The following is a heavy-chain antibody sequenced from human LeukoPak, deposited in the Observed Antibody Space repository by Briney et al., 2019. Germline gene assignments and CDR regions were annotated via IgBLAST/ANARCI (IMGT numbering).Heavy chain of an antibody. Sequence: SETLSLTCSVSCDSIRSGTYCWGWIRQPPGKGLEWIGSISYTGSTYYNPSLKSRVTISVDTSKNQFPLKMSSVTAADTAVYYCARHAGGIAASGTRPFDYWGQGTLVTVSS. J-gene: IGHJ4*02. V-gene: IGHV4-39*01. D-gene: IGHD6-13*01. CDR1: CDSIRSGTYC. CDR3: ARHAGGIAASGTRPFDY. CDR2: ISYTGST.